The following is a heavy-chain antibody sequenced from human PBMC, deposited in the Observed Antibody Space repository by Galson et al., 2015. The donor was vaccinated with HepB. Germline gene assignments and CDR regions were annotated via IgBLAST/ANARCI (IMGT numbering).Heavy chain of an antibody. V-gene: IGHV3-48*04. Sequence: SLRLSCAASTFIFSTYSMNWVRQAPGKGLVWVSYISSSSTTIYYADSVKGRFTISRDNAKNSLYLQMNSQRAEETAVYYCVFLRGNDLKPLDYWGQGTRVTVSS. CDR1: TFIFSTYS. D-gene: IGHD5-12*01. CDR3: VFLRGNDLKPLDY. J-gene: IGHJ4*02. CDR2: ISSSSTTI.